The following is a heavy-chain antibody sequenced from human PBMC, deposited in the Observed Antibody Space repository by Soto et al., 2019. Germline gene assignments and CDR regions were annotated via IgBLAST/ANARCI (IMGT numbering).Heavy chain of an antibody. V-gene: IGHV1-24*01. Sequence: ASVKVSCKVSGYTLTDLSMHWVRQDHEKGLEWMGGFDPEDGETIYAQKFQGRVTMTEDTSTDTAYMELSSLRSEDTAVYYCATIQLLWFGESLPTNAFDIWGQGTMVTVSS. J-gene: IGHJ3*02. CDR1: GYTLTDLS. CDR2: FDPEDGET. D-gene: IGHD3-10*01. CDR3: ATIQLLWFGESLPTNAFDI.